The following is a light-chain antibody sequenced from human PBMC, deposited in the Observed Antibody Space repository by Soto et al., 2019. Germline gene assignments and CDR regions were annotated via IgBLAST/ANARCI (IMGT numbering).Light chain of an antibody. V-gene: IGLV2-14*01. Sequence: QSVLTQPASVSGSPGQSITISCTGTSDDVGAYSFVSWYQQYPGKAPKLMVFGVINRPSGVSNRFSGSKTGNTASLTISGLQAEEEAFYYCFSHRSGDSHVFGPGTKLTVL. CDR3: FSHRSGDSHV. CDR2: GVI. J-gene: IGLJ1*01. CDR1: SDDVGAYSF.